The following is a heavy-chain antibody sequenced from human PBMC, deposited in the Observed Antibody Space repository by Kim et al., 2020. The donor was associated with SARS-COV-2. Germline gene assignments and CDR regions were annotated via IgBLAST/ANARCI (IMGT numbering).Heavy chain of an antibody. V-gene: IGHV3-53*01. J-gene: IGHJ6*02. CDR2: IYSGGST. CDR3: ARAGGDIWFPWSYYYGMDV. CDR1: GFTVSSNY. Sequence: GGSLRLSCAASGFTVSSNYMSWVRQAPGKGLEWVSVIYSGGSTYYADSVKGRFTISRDNSKNTLYLQMNSLRAEDTAVYYCARAGGDIWFPWSYYYGMDVWGQGTTVTVSS. D-gene: IGHD3-10*01.